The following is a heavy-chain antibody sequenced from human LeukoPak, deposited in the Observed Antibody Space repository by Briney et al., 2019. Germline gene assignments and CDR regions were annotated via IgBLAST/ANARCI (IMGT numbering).Heavy chain of an antibody. D-gene: IGHD1-26*01. Sequence: SETLSLTCTVSGGSISSSSYYWGWIRQPPGKGLEWIGSIYYSGSTYYNPSLKSRVTISVDTSKNQFSLKLSSVTAADTAVYYCARVYIVGALTLDYWGQGTLVTVSS. CDR3: ARVYIVGALTLDY. CDR2: IYYSGST. J-gene: IGHJ4*02. V-gene: IGHV4-39*01. CDR1: GGSISSSSYY.